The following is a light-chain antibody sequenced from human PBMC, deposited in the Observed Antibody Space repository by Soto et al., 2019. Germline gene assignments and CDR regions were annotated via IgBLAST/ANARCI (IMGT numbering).Light chain of an antibody. CDR1: NSDVGGYNY. CDR2: EVS. Sequence: QSALTQPASVSGSPGQSITISCTGTNSDVGGYNYVSWYQQRPGKAPKLIISEVSARPSGVSNRFSGSKSCNTASLTISGLQAEDAADYFCSSYSSRSTLVFGVGTKVTVL. V-gene: IGLV2-14*01. CDR3: SSYSSRSTLV. J-gene: IGLJ3*02.